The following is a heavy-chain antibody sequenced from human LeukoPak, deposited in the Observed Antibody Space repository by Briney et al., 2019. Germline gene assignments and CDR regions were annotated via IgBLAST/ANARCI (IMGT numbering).Heavy chain of an antibody. V-gene: IGHV3-74*01. J-gene: IGHJ4*02. Sequence: PGGSLRLSCAASGFTFSSYWMHWVRQAPGKGLVWVSRINSDGSSTSYADSVKGRFTISRDNAKNTLYLQMNSLRAEDTAVYFCARGGYDGDGGLDNWGQGTLVTVSS. CDR1: GFTFSSYW. CDR2: INSDGSST. D-gene: IGHD5-12*01. CDR3: ARGGYDGDGGLDN.